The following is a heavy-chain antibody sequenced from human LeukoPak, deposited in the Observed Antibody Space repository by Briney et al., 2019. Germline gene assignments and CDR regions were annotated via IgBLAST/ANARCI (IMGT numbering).Heavy chain of an antibody. J-gene: IGHJ1*01. CDR1: GASLTSYY. CDR2: VYYSGST. CDR3: ARHTVTYEYFQH. Sequence: SETLSLTCTVSGASLTSYYWSWIRQSPGKGLEWIGYVYYSGSTNYNPSLKSRVTMSVDTSKHQFSLRLSSVTAADTAVYYCARHTVTYEYFQHWGQGTLVTVSS. D-gene: IGHD4-17*01. V-gene: IGHV4-59*01.